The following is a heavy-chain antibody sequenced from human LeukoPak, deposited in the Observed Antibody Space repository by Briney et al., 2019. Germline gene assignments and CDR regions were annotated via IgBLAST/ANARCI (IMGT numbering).Heavy chain of an antibody. CDR2: IWNAGTNT. V-gene: IGHV3-33*01. Sequence: PGGSLRLSCAASGFSFSTYGMHWVHQAPGKGLEWVALIWNAGTNTYYADSVKGRFTISRDNSKNTLYLQMNSLRAEDTAVYYCAGDTPPGGDYYFDYWGQGTLVIVSS. CDR3: AGDTPPGGDYYFDY. D-gene: IGHD3-16*01. CDR1: GFSFSTYG. J-gene: IGHJ4*02.